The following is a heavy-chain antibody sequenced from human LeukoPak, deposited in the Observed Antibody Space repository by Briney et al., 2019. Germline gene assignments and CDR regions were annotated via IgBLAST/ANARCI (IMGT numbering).Heavy chain of an antibody. CDR2: ISSNGGRT. V-gene: IGHV3-64*04. D-gene: IGHD6-19*01. Sequence: GGSLRLSCSASGFTFSSYAMHWVRQAPGKGLEYVSAISSNGGRTYYADSVKGRFTISRDNAKNSLYLQMNSLRAEDTAVYYCARGQGSAAVAGDSDYWGQGTLVTVSP. J-gene: IGHJ4*02. CDR1: GFTFSSYA. CDR3: ARGQGSAAVAGDSDY.